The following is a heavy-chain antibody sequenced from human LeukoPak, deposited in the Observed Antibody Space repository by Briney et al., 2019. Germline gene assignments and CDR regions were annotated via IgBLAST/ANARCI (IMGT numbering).Heavy chain of an antibody. Sequence: QPGGSLRLSCAASGFTFSSYWMSWVGQAPGKGLEWVANIKQDGSEKYYVDSVKGRFTISRDNAKNTLYLEMNSLRAEDTAVYYCVRAPYANKFDYWGQGTLVTVSS. CDR3: VRAPYANKFDY. J-gene: IGHJ4*02. V-gene: IGHV3-7*01. CDR1: GFTFSSYW. D-gene: IGHD3-16*01. CDR2: IKQDGSEK.